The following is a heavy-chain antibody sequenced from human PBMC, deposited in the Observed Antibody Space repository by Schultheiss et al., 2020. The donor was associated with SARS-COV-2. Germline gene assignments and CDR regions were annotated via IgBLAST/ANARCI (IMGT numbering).Heavy chain of an antibody. CDR1: GGSISSGGYY. CDR3: ARVYGDQGGFDP. J-gene: IGHJ5*02. D-gene: IGHD4-17*01. V-gene: IGHV4-39*07. CDR2: IYHSGST. Sequence: SETLSLTCTVSGGSISSGGYYWSWIRQPPGKGLEWIGEIYHSGSTNYNPSLKSRVTISVDKSKNQFSLKVSSVTAADTAVYYCARVYGDQGGFDPWGQGTLVTVSS.